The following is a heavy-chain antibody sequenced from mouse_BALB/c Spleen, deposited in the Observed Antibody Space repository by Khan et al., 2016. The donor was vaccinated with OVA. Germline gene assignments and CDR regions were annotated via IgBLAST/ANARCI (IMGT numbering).Heavy chain of an antibody. D-gene: IGHD2-14*01. CDR3: VRDGAYHRNDDWFAY. V-gene: IGHV1-4*01. J-gene: IGHJ3*01. Sequence: QMQLEESGVELARPGASVKMSCKASGYTFTSYTIHWIKERPGQGLEWIGYINPSNGYTNYNQKFKDKATFTTDKSSTTAYLQLSSLTSDDSAVYNCVRDGAYHRNDDWFAYWGQGTLVTVSA. CDR2: INPSNGYT. CDR1: GYTFTSYT.